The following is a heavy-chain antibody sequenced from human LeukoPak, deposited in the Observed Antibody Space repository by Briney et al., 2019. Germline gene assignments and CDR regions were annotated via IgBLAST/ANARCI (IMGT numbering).Heavy chain of an antibody. J-gene: IGHJ5*02. Sequence: SETLSRTCTVSGDSIRSSTYYWGWIRQPPGKGLEWIGSTYYSGSAYYNPSLGSRVAISVDTSKNHFSLNLTSVTAADTGVYYCARHPGVAAALFSWGQGILVTVSS. CDR2: TYYSGSA. D-gene: IGHD6-13*01. CDR1: GDSIRSSTYY. V-gene: IGHV4-39*02. CDR3: ARHPGVAAALFS.